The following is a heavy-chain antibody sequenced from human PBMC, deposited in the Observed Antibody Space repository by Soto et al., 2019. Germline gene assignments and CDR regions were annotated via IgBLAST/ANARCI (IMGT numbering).Heavy chain of an antibody. CDR1: GYTFTSYY. CDR2: INPSGGST. J-gene: IGHJ3*02. Sequence: GASVKVSCKASGYTFTSYYMHWVRQAPGQVLEWMGIINPSGGSTSYAQRFQGRVTMTRDTSTSTVYMELSSLRSEDTAVYYCARVAASGHDFHDAFDIWGQGTMVTVSS. V-gene: IGHV1-46*01. D-gene: IGHD5-12*01. CDR3: ARVAASGHDFHDAFDI.